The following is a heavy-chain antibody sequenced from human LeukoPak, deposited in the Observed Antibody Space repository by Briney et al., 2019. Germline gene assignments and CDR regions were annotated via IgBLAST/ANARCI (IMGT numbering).Heavy chain of an antibody. J-gene: IGHJ6*02. CDR2: IQNSATT. CDR1: GGSVNSGSYF. D-gene: IGHD4-11*01. Sequence: PSETLSLTCTVSGGSVNSGSYFWSWFRQPPGRGLEWIGYIQNSATTNYNPSLESRVTTFVDSSKDQFSLRVTSVTAADTAVYYCATDYSNFYGMDVWGQGTTVTVSS. V-gene: IGHV4-61*01. CDR3: ATDYSNFYGMDV.